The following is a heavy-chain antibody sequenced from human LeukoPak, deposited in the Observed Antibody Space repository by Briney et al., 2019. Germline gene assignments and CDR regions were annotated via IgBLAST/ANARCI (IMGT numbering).Heavy chain of an antibody. V-gene: IGHV4-30-2*01. CDR3: ARGPAPYYFDY. D-gene: IGHD2-2*01. Sequence: WIGYIYHSASTYYNPSLKSRVTISVDRSKNQFSLKLSSVTAADTAVCYCARGPAPYYFDYWGQGTLVTVSS. CDR2: IYHSAST. J-gene: IGHJ4*02.